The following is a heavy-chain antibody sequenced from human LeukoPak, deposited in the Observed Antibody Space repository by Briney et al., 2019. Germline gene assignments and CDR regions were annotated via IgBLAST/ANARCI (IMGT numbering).Heavy chain of an antibody. V-gene: IGHV3-23*01. Sequence: GGSLRLSCAASGFTFSSYAMSWVPQAPGKGLEWVSAISGSGGSTYYADSVKGRFTISRDNSKNTLYLQMNSLRAEDTAVYYCAKVRDSSEHRFFDYWGQGTLVTVSS. CDR1: GFTFSSYA. D-gene: IGHD3-22*01. J-gene: IGHJ4*02. CDR3: AKVRDSSEHRFFDY. CDR2: ISGSGGST.